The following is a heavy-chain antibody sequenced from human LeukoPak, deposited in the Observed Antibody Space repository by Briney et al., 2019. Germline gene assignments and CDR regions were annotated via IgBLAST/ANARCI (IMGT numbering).Heavy chain of an antibody. D-gene: IGHD3-22*01. CDR3: AGGDSSGYYRGAWFDP. J-gene: IGHJ5*02. V-gene: IGHV4-59*04. CDR2: IYHSGST. CDR1: GGSISSYY. Sequence: SETLSLTCTVSGGSISSYYWSWIRQPPGKGLEWIGYIYHSGSTYYNPSLKSRVTISVDRSKNQFSLKLSSVTAADTAVYYCAGGDSSGYYRGAWFDPWGQGTLVTVSS.